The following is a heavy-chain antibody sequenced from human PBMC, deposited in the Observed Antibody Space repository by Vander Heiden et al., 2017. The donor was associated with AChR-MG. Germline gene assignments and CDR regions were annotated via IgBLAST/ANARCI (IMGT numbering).Heavy chain of an antibody. CDR2: ISSSREMI. CDR3: ATQSLLDY. V-gene: IGHV3-48*02. J-gene: IGHJ4*02. CDR1: GFTFSSYS. Sequence: EVQLVESGGGLVQPGGSLRLSCAASGFTFSSYSMNWARQAPGKGLEWISYISSSREMIYYADSVKGRFTISRDNAKNSLYMKMNSLRDEDTAVYYCATQSLLDYWGQGTLVTVSS.